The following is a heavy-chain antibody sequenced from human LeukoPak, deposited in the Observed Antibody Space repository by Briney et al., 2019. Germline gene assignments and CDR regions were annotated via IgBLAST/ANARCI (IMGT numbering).Heavy chain of an antibody. CDR2: INHSGST. V-gene: IGHV4-34*01. Sequence: PSETLSLTCAVYGGSFSGYYWSWIRQPPGKGLEWIGEINHSGSTNYNPSLKSRVTISVDTSKNQFSLKLSSVTAADTAVYYCAREWSAGGVSKYYMDVWGKGTTVTVSS. D-gene: IGHD2-8*01. CDR1: GGSFSGYY. CDR3: AREWSAGGVSKYYMDV. J-gene: IGHJ6*03.